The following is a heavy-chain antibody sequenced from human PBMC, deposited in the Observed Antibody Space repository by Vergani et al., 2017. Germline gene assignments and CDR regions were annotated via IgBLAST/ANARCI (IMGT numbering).Heavy chain of an antibody. CDR1: GFSFNSYW. CDR2: IKSDGSIT. D-gene: IGHD1-26*01. V-gene: IGHV3-74*03. J-gene: IGHJ4*02. CDR3: ARALRGWGATKY. Sequence: DVHLAESGGGFFQPGGSLRLSCSASGFSFNSYWMHWVRQVTGKGLLWVSRIKSDGSITAYADSVKGRFTISRDNAKNSLYLQMNSLRAEDTAVYYCARALRGWGATKYWGQGTLVTVSS.